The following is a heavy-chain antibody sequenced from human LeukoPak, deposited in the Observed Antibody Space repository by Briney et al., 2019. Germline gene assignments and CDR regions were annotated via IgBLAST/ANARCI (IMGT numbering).Heavy chain of an antibody. CDR3: ARRVRSADYRLDY. V-gene: IGHV4-59*12. D-gene: IGHD4-11*01. CDR2: IYYSGST. Sequence: PSETLSLTCTVSGGSISSYYWSWIRQPPGKGLEWIGYIYYSGSTNYNPSLKSRVTMSVDTSNNQFSLKLNSVTAADTAVYYCARRVRSADYRLDYWGQGTLVTVSS. CDR1: GGSISSYY. J-gene: IGHJ4*02.